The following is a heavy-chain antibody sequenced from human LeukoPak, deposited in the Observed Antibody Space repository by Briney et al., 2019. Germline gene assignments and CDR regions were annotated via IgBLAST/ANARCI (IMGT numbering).Heavy chain of an antibody. CDR1: GFTFSEYY. CDR2: IGSSDNNV. D-gene: IGHD2-2*02. CDR3: AKDDCSSTSCYKGNDY. J-gene: IGHJ4*02. Sequence: GGSLRLSCAASGFTFSEYYMSWIRQAPGKGLEWVSYIGSSDNNVYYADSVKGRFTISRDNSKNTLYLQMNSLRAEDTAVYYCAKDDCSSTSCYKGNDYWGQGTLVTVSS. V-gene: IGHV3-11*01.